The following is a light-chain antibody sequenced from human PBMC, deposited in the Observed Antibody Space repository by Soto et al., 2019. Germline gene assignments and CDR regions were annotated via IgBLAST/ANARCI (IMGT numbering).Light chain of an antibody. V-gene: IGLV2-14*01. Sequence: QSALTQPASVSGSPGQSFTISCTGTNSDVGFYNYVSWYQQHPGKAPKLIIYEVGDRPSGVSSRFSDSKSGNTASLTIPGIQAEDEADYYCSSFRNTGTLLFGGGTKLTVL. CDR2: EVG. J-gene: IGLJ3*02. CDR3: SSFRNTGTLL. CDR1: NSDVGFYNY.